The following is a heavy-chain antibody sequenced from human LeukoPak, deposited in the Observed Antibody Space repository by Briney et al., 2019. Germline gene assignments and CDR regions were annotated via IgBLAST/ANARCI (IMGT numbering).Heavy chain of an antibody. V-gene: IGHV4-4*02. D-gene: IGHD6-19*01. CDR2: IYHSGST. CDR3: VRVAGPLDY. Sequence: NPSETLSLTCAVSGGSISSSNWWSWVRRPPGKGLEWIGEIYHSGSTNYNPSLKGRVTMSVDKSKNQFSLKLNSVTAADTAVYYCVRVAGPLDYWGQGTLVTVSS. J-gene: IGHJ4*02. CDR1: GGSISSSNW.